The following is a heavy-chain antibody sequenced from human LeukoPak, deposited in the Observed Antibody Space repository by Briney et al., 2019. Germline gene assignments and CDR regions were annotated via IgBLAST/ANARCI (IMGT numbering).Heavy chain of an antibody. CDR2: ITTSDGNT. V-gene: IGHV3-23*01. CDR3: AKDGGLWVSAHWGDS. J-gene: IGHJ4*02. CDR1: GFTFSSNT. Sequence: SGGSLRLSCAASGFTFSSNTMSWVRQAPWKGLEWVSTITTSDGNTYYEDSVKGRFTVTRDNSKNTLFLQMNSLRAEDTAVYYCAKDGGLWVSAHWGDSWGRGTLVTVSS. D-gene: IGHD7-27*01.